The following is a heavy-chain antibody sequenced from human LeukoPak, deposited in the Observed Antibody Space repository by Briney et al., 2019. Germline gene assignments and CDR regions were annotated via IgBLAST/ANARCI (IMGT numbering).Heavy chain of an antibody. J-gene: IGHJ5*02. Sequence: ASVKVSCKASGYTFTTYAMNWVRQAPGQGLEWMGWINTNTGNPTYAQGFTGRFVFSLDTSVSTAYLQISSLKAKDTAVYYCARDGSYSPRCWFDPWGQGTLVTVSS. CDR2: INTNTGNP. D-gene: IGHD1-26*01. CDR1: GYTFTTYA. V-gene: IGHV7-4-1*02. CDR3: ARDGSYSPRCWFDP.